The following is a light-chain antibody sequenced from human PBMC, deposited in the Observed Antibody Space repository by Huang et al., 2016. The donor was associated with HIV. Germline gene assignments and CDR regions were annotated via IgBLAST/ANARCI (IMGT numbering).Light chain of an antibody. CDR3: QQTDSKPYT. CDR2: LTS. Sequence: DIQMTQSPSSLSASVGDRVTITCRTSQSISAYLNLYPQKPGKAPNLLVYLTSSLHIGVPSRFSCSGSGRDFSLTISSLQPEDFSTYYCQQTDSKPYTFGQGTKLEIK. V-gene: IGKV1-39*01. CDR1: QSISAY. J-gene: IGKJ2*01.